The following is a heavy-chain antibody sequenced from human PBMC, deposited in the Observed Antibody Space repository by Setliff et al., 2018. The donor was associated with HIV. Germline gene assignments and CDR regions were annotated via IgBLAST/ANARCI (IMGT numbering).Heavy chain of an antibody. Sequence: GESLKISCQGSGFTFTNYWIGWVRQMPGKGLEWIGIVCPGDSDSRYSPSFQGQVTISADRTINTAYLQWTGLKASDSATYYCAASFNDKSDYYSVFVYWGQGTLVTVSS. CDR3: AASFNDKSDYYSVFVY. J-gene: IGHJ4*02. V-gene: IGHV5-51*01. CDR2: VCPGDSDS. CDR1: GFTFTNYW. D-gene: IGHD3-22*01.